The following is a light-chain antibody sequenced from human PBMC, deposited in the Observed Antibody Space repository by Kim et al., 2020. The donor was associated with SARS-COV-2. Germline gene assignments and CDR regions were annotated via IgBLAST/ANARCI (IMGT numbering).Light chain of an antibody. Sequence: PRERAPLSCSASPSVSSSSLAWYQQKPGQAPRLLIYGASSRATGIPDRFSGSGSGTDFTLTISRLEPEDFAVYYCQQYGSSPPVTFGQGTRLEIK. J-gene: IGKJ5*01. V-gene: IGKV3-20*01. CDR1: PSVSSSS. CDR3: QQYGSSPPVT. CDR2: GAS.